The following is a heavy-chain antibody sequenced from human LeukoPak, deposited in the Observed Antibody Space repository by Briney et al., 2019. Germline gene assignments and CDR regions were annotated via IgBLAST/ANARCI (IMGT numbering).Heavy chain of an antibody. CDR1: GFTFSSYG. D-gene: IGHD5-18*01. CDR2: IWYDGSNK. Sequence: GGSLRLSCAASGFTFSSYGMHWVRQAPGKGLEWVAVIWYDGSNKYYADSVKGRFTISRDNSKNTLYLQMNSLRAEDTAVYYCARGGYSYALDYWGQGTLVTVSS. V-gene: IGHV3-33*08. J-gene: IGHJ4*02. CDR3: ARGGYSYALDY.